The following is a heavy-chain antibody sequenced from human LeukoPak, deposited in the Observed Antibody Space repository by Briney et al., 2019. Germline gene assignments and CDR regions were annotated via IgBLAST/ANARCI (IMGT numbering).Heavy chain of an antibody. D-gene: IGHD2-2*02. V-gene: IGHV3-23*01. CDR1: GFTFSSYA. Sequence: GGSLRLFCAASGFTFSSYAMSWVRQAPGKGLEWVSAISGSGGSTYYADSVKGRFTISRDNSKNTLYLQMNSLRAEDTAVYYCAKEPAAIPESNHFDYWGQGTLVTVSS. CDR2: ISGSGGST. J-gene: IGHJ4*02. CDR3: AKEPAAIPESNHFDY.